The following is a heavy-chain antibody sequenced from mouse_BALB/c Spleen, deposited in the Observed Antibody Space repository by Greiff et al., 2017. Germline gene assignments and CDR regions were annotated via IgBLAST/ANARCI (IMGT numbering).Heavy chain of an antibody. CDR1: GFTFSDYY. CDR2: ISDGGSYT. D-gene: IGHD2-2*01. Sequence: EVQGVESGGGLVKPGGSLKLSCAASGFTFSDYYMYWVRQTPEKRLEWVATISDGGSYTYYPDSVKGRFTISRDNAKNNLYLQMSSLKSEDTAMYYCARDYGYDDYAMDYWGQGTSVTVSS. V-gene: IGHV5-4*02. J-gene: IGHJ4*01. CDR3: ARDYGYDDYAMDY.